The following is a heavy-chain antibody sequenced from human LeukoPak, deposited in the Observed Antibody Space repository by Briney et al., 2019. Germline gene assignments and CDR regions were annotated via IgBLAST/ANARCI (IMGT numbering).Heavy chain of an antibody. Sequence: ASVKVSCEASGGTFSSYAISWVRQAPGQGLEWMGGIIPIFGTANYAQKFQGRVTITTDESTSTAYMELSSLRSEDTAVYYCARVVGGWLRSSLASQFDPWGQGTLVTVSS. CDR3: ARVVGGWLRSSLASQFDP. CDR2: IIPIFGTA. J-gene: IGHJ5*02. CDR1: GGTFSSYA. V-gene: IGHV1-69*05. D-gene: IGHD5-12*01.